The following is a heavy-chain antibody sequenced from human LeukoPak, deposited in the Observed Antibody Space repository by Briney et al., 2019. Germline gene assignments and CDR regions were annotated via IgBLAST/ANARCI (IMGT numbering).Heavy chain of an antibody. CDR3: ARDKVSLSGLWYFDL. Sequence: SETLSLTCTVSGGSISSYYWSWIRRPPGKGLEWIGYIYYSGSTNYNPSLKSRVTISVDTSKNQFSLKLSSVTAADTAVYYCARDKVSLSGLWYFDLWGRGTLVTVSS. CDR2: IYYSGST. J-gene: IGHJ2*01. V-gene: IGHV4-59*01. D-gene: IGHD6-25*01. CDR1: GGSISSYY.